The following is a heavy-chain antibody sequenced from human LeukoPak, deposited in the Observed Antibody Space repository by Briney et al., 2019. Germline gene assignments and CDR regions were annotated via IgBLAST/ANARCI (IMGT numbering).Heavy chain of an antibody. Sequence: PGGSLRLSCAASGFTFSSYEMNWVRQAPGKGLEWVSYISSSSSYIYYADSVKGRFTISRDNAKNSLYLQMNSLRAEDTAVYYCARDFVATIPWGQGTLVTVSS. CDR1: GFTFSSYE. J-gene: IGHJ5*02. CDR2: ISSSSSYI. D-gene: IGHD5-12*01. CDR3: ARDFVATIP. V-gene: IGHV3-21*05.